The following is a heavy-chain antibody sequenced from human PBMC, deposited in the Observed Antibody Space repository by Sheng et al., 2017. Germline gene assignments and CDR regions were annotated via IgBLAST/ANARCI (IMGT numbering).Heavy chain of an antibody. CDR3: ARVGYSYGHFDY. CDR1: GGTFSSYT. Sequence: QVQLVQSGAEVKKPGSSVKVSCKASGGTFSSYTISWVRQAPGQGLEWMGRIIPILGIANYAQKFQGRVTITADKSTSTAYMELSSLRSEDTAVYYCARVGYSYGHFDYWGQGTLVTVSS. D-gene: IGHD5-18*01. V-gene: IGHV1-69*02. CDR2: IIPILGIA. J-gene: IGHJ4*02.